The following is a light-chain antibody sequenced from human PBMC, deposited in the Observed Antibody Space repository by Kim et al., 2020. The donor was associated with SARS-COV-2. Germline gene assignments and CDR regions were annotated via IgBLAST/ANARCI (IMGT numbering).Light chain of an antibody. V-gene: IGLV10-54*02. CDR3: SGLDSSLSAWV. CDR1: SNIVANQG. J-gene: IGLJ3*02. CDR2: RNN. Sequence: QTAKLTCTGNSNIVANQGAAWLQQHQGHPPNLLSYRNNSRPSGISERFSSSRSGNTASLTITGLQPEDEADFYCSGLDSSLSAWVFGGGTKLTVL.